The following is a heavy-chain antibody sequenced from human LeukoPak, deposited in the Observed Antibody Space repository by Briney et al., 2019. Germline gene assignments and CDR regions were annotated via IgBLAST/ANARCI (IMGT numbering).Heavy chain of an antibody. J-gene: IGHJ6*02. CDR3: ARRELWFGEVDYGMDV. V-gene: IGHV4-59*01. Sequence: SETLSLTCTVSGGSISSYYWSWIRQPPGKGLEWIGYIYYSGSTNYNPSLKSRVTISVDTSKNQFSLKLSSVTAADTAVYYCARRELWFGEVDYGMDVWGQGTTVTVSS. CDR1: GGSISSYY. D-gene: IGHD3-10*01. CDR2: IYYSGST.